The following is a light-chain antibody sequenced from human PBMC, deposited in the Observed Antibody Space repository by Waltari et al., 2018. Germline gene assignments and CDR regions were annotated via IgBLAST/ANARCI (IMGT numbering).Light chain of an antibody. CDR2: SNN. CDR1: NSNIGSNT. J-gene: IGLJ2*01. Sequence: QSVLAQPPSASGTPGQRITISCSGSNSNIGSNTVNWYQQFPGTAPRLLIYSNNQRPSGVPDRFSASKSGSAAALAISGLHSEDEADYYCSTWDDRLTGEVFGGGTKVTVL. CDR3: STWDDRLTGEV. V-gene: IGLV1-44*01.